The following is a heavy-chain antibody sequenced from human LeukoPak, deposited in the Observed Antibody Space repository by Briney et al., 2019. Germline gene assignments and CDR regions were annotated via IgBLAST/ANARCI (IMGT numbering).Heavy chain of an antibody. V-gene: IGHV3-9*01. Sequence: SGGSLRLSCTVSGFTFDDYAMHWVRHTPGKCLEWVAGITWNRDNIGYGDSVKGRFTISRDNVKNVLYLQMNSLRPEDTALYYCAKDLSSAITSALVLDVWGQGTTV. J-gene: IGHJ6*02. CDR3: AKDLSSAITSALVLDV. D-gene: IGHD3-22*01. CDR2: ITWNRDNI. CDR1: GFTFDDYA.